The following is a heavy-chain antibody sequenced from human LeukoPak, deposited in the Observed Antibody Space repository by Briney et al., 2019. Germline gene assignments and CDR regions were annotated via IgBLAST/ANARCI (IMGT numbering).Heavy chain of an antibody. J-gene: IGHJ4*02. D-gene: IGHD6-13*01. V-gene: IGHV1-69*13. Sequence: SVKVSCKASGYTFTSYGISWVRQAPGQGLEWMGGIIPIFGTANYAQKFQGRLTITADEFTSTAYMELSSLRSDDTAVYYCASEGSSTWSFDYWGQGTLVTVSS. CDR2: IIPIFGTA. CDR1: GYTFTSYG. CDR3: ASEGSSTWSFDY.